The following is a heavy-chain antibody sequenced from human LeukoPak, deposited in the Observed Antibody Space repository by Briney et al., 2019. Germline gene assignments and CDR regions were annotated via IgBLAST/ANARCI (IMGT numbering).Heavy chain of an antibody. CDR2: ISYDGSNK. Sequence: GRSLRLSCAASGFTFSSYGMHWVRQAPGKGLEWVAVISYDGSNKYYADSVKGRFTISRDNSKNTVYLQMNSLGADDTAVYYCAKEFGELFANVYYYCGMDVWGKGTTVTVSS. CDR1: GFTFSSYG. J-gene: IGHJ6*04. CDR3: AKEFGELFANVYYYCGMDV. V-gene: IGHV3-30*18. D-gene: IGHD3-10*01.